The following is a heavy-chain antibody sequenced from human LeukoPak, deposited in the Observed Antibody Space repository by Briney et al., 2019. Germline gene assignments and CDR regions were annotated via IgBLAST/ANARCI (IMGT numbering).Heavy chain of an antibody. CDR2: VYHSGT. V-gene: IGHV4-38-2*02. CDR1: DYSIGTGHY. CDR3: AKSTGGGCHHA. Sequence: SETLSLTCTVSDYSIGTGHYWAWIRPPPGKGLEWIGCVYHSGTYYKSSLTSRVTISMDTSKNQFSLKLTSVTATDSALYYCAKSTGGGCHHARGQGTLVSGPS. D-gene: IGHD1-14*01. J-gene: IGHJ4*02.